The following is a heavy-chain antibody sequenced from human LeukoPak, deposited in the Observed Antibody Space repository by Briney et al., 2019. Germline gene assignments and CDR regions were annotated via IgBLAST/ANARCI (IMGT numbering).Heavy chain of an antibody. V-gene: IGHV3-74*01. CDR1: GFTFSLHR. CDR2: IETDGTRT. Sequence: GGSLRLSCAASGFTFSLHRIHWVRQVPGKGLEWISWIETDGTRTGCVASVRGRFTVSRDNAKSTVYLEMNSLRAEDTAVYYCVTEVSGSFPTWGQGTLVTVSS. D-gene: IGHD1-26*01. CDR3: VTEVSGSFPT. J-gene: IGHJ4*02.